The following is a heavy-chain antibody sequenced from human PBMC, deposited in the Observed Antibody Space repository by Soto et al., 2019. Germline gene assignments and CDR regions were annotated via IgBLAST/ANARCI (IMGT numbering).Heavy chain of an antibody. CDR3: SRSFDS. CDR1: GFTFSSFW. CDR2: INPDGSEK. V-gene: IGHV3-7*01. Sequence: GGSLRLSCAASGFTFSSFWMDWVCQAPGKGLEWVANINPDGSEKHYVDSVKGRFTISRDNAKNSLYLQMSSLTAEDSSLYYCSRSFDSWGQGTRVTVSS. J-gene: IGHJ4*02.